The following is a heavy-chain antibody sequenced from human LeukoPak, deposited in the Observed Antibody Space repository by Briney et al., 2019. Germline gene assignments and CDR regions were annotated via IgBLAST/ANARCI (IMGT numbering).Heavy chain of an antibody. D-gene: IGHD1-26*01. CDR3: ARDRQSGY. CDR2: IAPYEGDT. Sequence: ASVKVSCKVSGYTFGAYGLSWVRQAPDQGLEWLGWIAPYEGDTQYTPKFQGRVTMTTDTSTSTAYMELRSLRSDDTAVYYCARDRQSGYWGQGTLVTVSS. CDR1: GYTFGAYG. J-gene: IGHJ4*02. V-gene: IGHV1-18*01.